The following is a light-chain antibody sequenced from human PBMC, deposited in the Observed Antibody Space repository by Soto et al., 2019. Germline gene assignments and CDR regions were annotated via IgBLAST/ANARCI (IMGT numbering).Light chain of an antibody. CDR1: SRDVGGYNF. J-gene: IGLJ1*01. CDR3: CSYAGSYTWV. V-gene: IGLV2-11*01. CDR2: DVS. Sequence: QSALTQPRSVSGSPGQSVTISCTGTSRDVGGYNFVSWYQQHPGKAPKLMIYDVSKRPSGVPDRFSGSKSGNTASLTISGLHAEDEADYYCCSYAGSYTWVFGTGTKLTVL.